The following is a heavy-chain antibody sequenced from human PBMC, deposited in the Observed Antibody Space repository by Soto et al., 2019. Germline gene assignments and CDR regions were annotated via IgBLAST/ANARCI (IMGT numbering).Heavy chain of an antibody. D-gene: IGHD5-12*01. V-gene: IGHV3-48*03. Sequence: GGSLRLSCAASGFAFNSYEMDWVRQAPGKGLEWVANFKSGGNTKFYVDSVKGRFTISRDDAKNSLYLDMNSLGAEDTAVYYCVKEKSVMYSGYDGFDVWGQGTMVTVS. CDR3: VKEKSVMYSGYDGFDV. CDR1: GFAFNSYE. CDR2: FKSGGNTK. J-gene: IGHJ3*01.